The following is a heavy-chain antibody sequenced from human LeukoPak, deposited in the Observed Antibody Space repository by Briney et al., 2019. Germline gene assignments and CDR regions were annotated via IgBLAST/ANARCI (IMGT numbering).Heavy chain of an antibody. CDR3: AREFGYGDSSADYWYYYMDV. V-gene: IGHV3-48*03. D-gene: IGHD4-23*01. J-gene: IGHJ6*03. CDR2: ISSSGNTI. CDR1: VFTFSSFD. Sequence: PGGSLRLSCAASVFTFSSFDMNWVRQAPGKGLEWLSYISSSGNTIYYADSVRGRFTISRDNAKHSLYLQINRLRAEDTAVYYCAREFGYGDSSADYWYYYMDVWGKGTTVTVSS.